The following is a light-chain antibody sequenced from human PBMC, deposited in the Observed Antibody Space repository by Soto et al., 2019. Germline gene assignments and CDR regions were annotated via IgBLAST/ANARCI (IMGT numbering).Light chain of an antibody. CDR3: KQYNSYWT. CDR1: QSISSW. J-gene: IGKJ1*01. V-gene: IGKV1-5*03. Sequence: DIQMTQSPSTLSASVGDRVTITCRASQSISSWLAWYQQKPGKAPKLLIYKASSFESGVPSRFSGSGSGTEFTLTISSLQPDDFATYYCKQYNSYWTFGQGTKVEIK. CDR2: KAS.